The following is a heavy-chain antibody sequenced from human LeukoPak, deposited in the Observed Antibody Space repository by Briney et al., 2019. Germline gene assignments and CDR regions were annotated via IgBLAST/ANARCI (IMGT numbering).Heavy chain of an antibody. V-gene: IGHV4-4*07. CDR1: GGSISSYF. Sequence: SETLSLTCTVSGGSISSYFWSWIRQPAGEGLEWIGRIYTSGSTNYNPSLKSRVTVSVDTSKNQFSLKLTSVTAADTAVYYCASLIVGAPYFDFWGQGTLVTVSS. D-gene: IGHD1-26*01. J-gene: IGHJ4*02. CDR2: IYTSGST. CDR3: ASLIVGAPYFDF.